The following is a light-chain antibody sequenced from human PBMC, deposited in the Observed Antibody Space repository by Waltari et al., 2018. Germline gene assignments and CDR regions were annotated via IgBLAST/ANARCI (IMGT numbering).Light chain of an antibody. CDR3: SSFAGSNPYV. Sequence: QSALTQPPSASGAPGRPVTISCTGTITDAGGYTYVPWYQQHPGQAPKHMIYEVSRRPAGGPDRFSGSKSGHTASLTGAGLQAEDEGDYYCSSFAGSNPYVFGTGTKVSVL. CDR1: ITDAGGYTY. CDR2: EVS. J-gene: IGLJ1*01. V-gene: IGLV2-8*01.